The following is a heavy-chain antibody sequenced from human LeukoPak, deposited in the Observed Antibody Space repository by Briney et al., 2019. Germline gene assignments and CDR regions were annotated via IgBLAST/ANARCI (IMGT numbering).Heavy chain of an antibody. CDR1: GFTFSAFA. J-gene: IGHJ3*02. D-gene: IGHD5-12*01. V-gene: IGHV3-30*04. CDR3: ARGTTDIVADISDAFDI. CDR2: ISYDARNK. Sequence: GGSLRLSCAASGFTFSAFAMHWVRQAPGKGLEWVAAISYDARNKYYAVSVRGRFTISRDNSRNTLFLQLNSLKAEDTAVYFCARGTTDIVADISDAFDIWGQGSVVTVSS.